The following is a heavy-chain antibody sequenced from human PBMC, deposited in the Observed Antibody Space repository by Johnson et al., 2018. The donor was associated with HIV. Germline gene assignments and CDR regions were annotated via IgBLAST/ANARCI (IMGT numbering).Heavy chain of an antibody. CDR2: IRYDGSDK. CDR1: GFTFRSYG. CDR3: AKRAQLGTAWYVNAFDI. V-gene: IGHV3-30*02. Sequence: QVHLVESGGGVVQPGGSLRLSCAASGFTFRSYGMHWVRQAPGKGLEWVAFIRYDGSDKYYADSVKGRFNIPRDNSKNTLYLQMNSLRAEDKAVYYCAKRAQLGTAWYVNAFDIWGQGTMVTVSS. J-gene: IGHJ3*02. D-gene: IGHD3-16*01.